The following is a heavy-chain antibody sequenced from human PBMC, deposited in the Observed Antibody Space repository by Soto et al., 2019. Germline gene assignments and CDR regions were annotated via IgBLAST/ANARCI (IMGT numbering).Heavy chain of an antibody. CDR3: AKGGQPVAYYLFDY. Sequence: GGSLRLSCVASGFSFSSYAMGWVRQAPGKGLEWVSAITSSGVTTYYADSVKGRFTISRDNSKNTVYLQMNSLRGEDTAVFFCAKGGQPVAYYLFDYWGLGTLVTVSS. CDR2: ITSSGVTT. CDR1: GFSFSSYA. V-gene: IGHV3-23*01. J-gene: IGHJ4*02. D-gene: IGHD3-10*01.